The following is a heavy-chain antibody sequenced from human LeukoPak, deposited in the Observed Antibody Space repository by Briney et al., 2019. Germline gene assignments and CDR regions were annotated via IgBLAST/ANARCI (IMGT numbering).Heavy chain of an antibody. D-gene: IGHD1-26*01. Sequence: PGGSLSLSCAGSGFIFINYEMNWVRQAPGKGLEWVSYISSTGSDIYYADSVKGRFTISRDNAENSLYLQMNSLRAEDTAVYYCARDLPTGTYRAYFDNWGQGTLVTVSS. J-gene: IGHJ4*02. CDR1: GFIFINYE. V-gene: IGHV3-48*03. CDR3: ARDLPTGTYRAYFDN. CDR2: ISSTGSDI.